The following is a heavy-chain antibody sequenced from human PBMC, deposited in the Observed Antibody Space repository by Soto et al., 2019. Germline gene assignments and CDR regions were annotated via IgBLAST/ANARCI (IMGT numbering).Heavy chain of an antibody. V-gene: IGHV5-51*01. CDR1: GYSFTSYW. CDR2: IYPGDSDT. Sequence: PGESLKISCKGSGYSFTSYWIGWVRQMPGKGLEWMGIIYPGDSDTRYSPSFQGQVTISADKSISTAYLQWSSLKASDTAMYYCARLPPDYGDYYYMDVWGRGTTVTVSS. J-gene: IGHJ6*03. D-gene: IGHD4-17*01. CDR3: ARLPPDYGDYYYMDV.